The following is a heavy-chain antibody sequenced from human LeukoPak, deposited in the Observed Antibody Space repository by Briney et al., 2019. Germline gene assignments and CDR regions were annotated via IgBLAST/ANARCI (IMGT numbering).Heavy chain of an antibody. Sequence: SETLSLTCTVSSGSISSYYWSWIRQPAGKGLEWIGRIYTSGSTNYNPSLKSRVTMSVDTSKNQFSLRLSSVTAADTAVYYCARGPWFSRGYFQHWGQGTLVTVSS. CDR1: SGSISSYY. D-gene: IGHD3-10*01. J-gene: IGHJ1*01. CDR2: IYTSGST. V-gene: IGHV4-4*07. CDR3: ARGPWFSRGYFQH.